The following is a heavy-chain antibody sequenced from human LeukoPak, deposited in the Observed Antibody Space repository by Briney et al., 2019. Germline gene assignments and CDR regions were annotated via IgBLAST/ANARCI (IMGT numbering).Heavy chain of an antibody. D-gene: IGHD2-15*01. CDR1: GYTFTNYA. V-gene: IGHV1-3*01. J-gene: IGHJ4*02. CDR2: INAGNGNT. Sequence: ASVTVSCKASGYTFTNYAMHWVRQAPGQRLEWMGWINAGNGNTEYSQKFQGRVTITRDTSASTAYMELSSLRSEDTAVYYCARDSGEYYLDCWGQGTLVTVSS. CDR3: ARDSGEYYLDC.